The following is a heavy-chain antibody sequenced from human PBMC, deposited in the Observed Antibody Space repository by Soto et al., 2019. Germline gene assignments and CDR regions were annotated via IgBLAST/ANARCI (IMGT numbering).Heavy chain of an antibody. D-gene: IGHD5-18*01. CDR1: GGTFSTYT. V-gene: IGHV1-69*06. CDR3: GRVPRYSFPTSDSLDQ. Sequence: QVHLVQSGTEVRKPGSSVTVSCKVSGGTFSTYTISWVRQAPGQGLQWKGAITPILGETTYAQHFQGRVFITADISATTAYMELSDLTSEDTAMYYCGRVPRYSFPTSDSLDQWGQGTRVTVSS. J-gene: IGHJ4*02. CDR2: ITPILGET.